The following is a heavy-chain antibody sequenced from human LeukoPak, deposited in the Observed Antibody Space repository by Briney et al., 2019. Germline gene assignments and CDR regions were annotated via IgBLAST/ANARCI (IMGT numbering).Heavy chain of an antibody. Sequence: PGRSLRLSCAASGFTFSSYAMHWVRQAPGKGLEWVAVISYDGSNKYYADSVKGRFTISRDNSKNTLYLQMNSLRAEDTAVYYCARVDGELLSYYYYGMDVWGQGTTVTVSS. CDR2: ISYDGSNK. CDR1: GFTFSSYA. D-gene: IGHD3-10*01. V-gene: IGHV3-30-3*01. J-gene: IGHJ6*02. CDR3: ARVDGELLSYYYYGMDV.